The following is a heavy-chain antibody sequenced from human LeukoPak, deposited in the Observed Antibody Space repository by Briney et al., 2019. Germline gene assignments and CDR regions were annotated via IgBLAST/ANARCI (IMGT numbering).Heavy chain of an antibody. CDR1: GFTFTSSA. CDR3: AAVSMITFGGVSFDY. V-gene: IGHV1-58*01. CDR2: IVVGSGNT. J-gene: IGHJ4*02. Sequence: SVKVSCKASGFTFTSSAVQWVRQARGQRLEWIGWIVVGSGNTNYAQKFQERVTITRDMSTSTAYMELSSLRSEGTAVYYCAAVSMITFGGVSFDYWGQGTLVTVSS. D-gene: IGHD3-16*01.